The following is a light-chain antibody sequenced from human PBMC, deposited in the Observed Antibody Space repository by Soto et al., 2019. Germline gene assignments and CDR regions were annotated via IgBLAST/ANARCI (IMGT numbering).Light chain of an antibody. CDR3: QQYHNWPPQYT. CDR1: QSVASN. Sequence: EIVMTQSPASLSVSPGDGATLSCRASQSVASNVAWYQQKPGQGPRLLIHGASTRAVGVPARFSGSGSGTDFTLTISCRQSEDFAVYYCQQYHNWPPQYTFGQGTKLQIK. V-gene: IGKV3-15*01. J-gene: IGKJ2*01. CDR2: GAS.